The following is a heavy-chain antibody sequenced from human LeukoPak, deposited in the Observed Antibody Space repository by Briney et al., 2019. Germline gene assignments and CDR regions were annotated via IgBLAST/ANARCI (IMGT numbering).Heavy chain of an antibody. Sequence: SVKVSCKASGSTFSSYAISWVRQAPGQGLEWMGGIIPIFGTANYAQKFQGRVTITADESTSTAYMELSSLRSEDTAVYYCARKLYDYGDYLRDAFDIWGQGTMVTVSS. CDR1: GSTFSSYA. D-gene: IGHD4-17*01. V-gene: IGHV1-69*13. CDR2: IIPIFGTA. CDR3: ARKLYDYGDYLRDAFDI. J-gene: IGHJ3*02.